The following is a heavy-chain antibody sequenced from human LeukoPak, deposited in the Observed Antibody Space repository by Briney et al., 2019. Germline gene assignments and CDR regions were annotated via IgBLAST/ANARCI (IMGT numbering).Heavy chain of an antibody. D-gene: IGHD5-24*01. V-gene: IGHV1-46*01. CDR2: INPSGGST. CDR1: GYTFISHN. Sequence: GASVKVSCTASGYTFISHNMHWVRQAPRHGLEWMGMINPSGGSTTYAQKFQGRVTMTRDTSTSTVYMELSSLRSEDTAVYFCARDLRRHVYNRDWYFDLWGRGTLVTVFS. CDR3: ARDLRRHVYNRDWYFDL. J-gene: IGHJ2*01.